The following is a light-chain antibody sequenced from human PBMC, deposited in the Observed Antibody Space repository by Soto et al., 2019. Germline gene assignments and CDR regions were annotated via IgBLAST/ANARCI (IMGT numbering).Light chain of an antibody. CDR2: WAS. V-gene: IGKV4-1*01. Sequence: VMTQSPDSLAVSLGGKATIICKSSQTVLYSSNNKNYLAWYQQKPGQPPKLLIYWASTRESGVPDRFSGSGSRTDFTLTISSLQAEDVAVYYCQQYYSIPLTFGQGTKVDTK. J-gene: IGKJ1*01. CDR1: QTVLYSSNNKNY. CDR3: QQYYSIPLT.